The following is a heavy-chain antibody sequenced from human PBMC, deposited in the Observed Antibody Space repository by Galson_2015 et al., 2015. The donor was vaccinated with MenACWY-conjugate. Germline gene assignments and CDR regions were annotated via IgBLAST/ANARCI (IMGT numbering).Heavy chain of an antibody. CDR3: ARDCWRGGRSSFDH. D-gene: IGHD4-23*01. V-gene: IGHV3-33*01. CDR1: GFTFSNFG. CDR2: IWYDGSKP. J-gene: IGHJ5*02. Sequence: SLRLSCAASGFTFSNFGMHWVRQAPGKGLEWVALIWYDGSKPDYADSVKGRFTISRDNSKNTLYLQMNSLRAEDTAVFYCARDCWRGGRSSFDHWGQGPLVTVSS.